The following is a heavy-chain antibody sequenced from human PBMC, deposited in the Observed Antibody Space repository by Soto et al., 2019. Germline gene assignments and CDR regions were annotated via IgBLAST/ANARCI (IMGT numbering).Heavy chain of an antibody. CDR2: IHPSGQPI. CDR1: GFTFSSSE. J-gene: IGHJ3*01. CDR3: ARRASR. V-gene: IGHV3-48*03. D-gene: IGHD1-26*01. Sequence: EVQLVESGGGLVQPGGSLRLSCAVSGFTFSSSEMYWVRQAPGKGLEWISYIHPSGQPIFYADSVKGRFTISRDNANKTLFRHMNSLRAEDTAVYYCARRASRWGQGTMVPVSS.